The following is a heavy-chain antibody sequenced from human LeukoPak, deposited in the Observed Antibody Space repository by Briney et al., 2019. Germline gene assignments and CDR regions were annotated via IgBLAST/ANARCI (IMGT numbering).Heavy chain of an antibody. D-gene: IGHD3-22*01. CDR2: IFPGDSDT. J-gene: IGHJ4*02. CDR1: GYSFTTYW. Sequence: NHGESLKISCEASGYSFTTYWIGWVRQIPGKGLEWMGSIFPGDSDTRNSPSFQGQVTISADKSISTAYLQWSSLKASDTAMYYCARLDSSGYSLDYWGQGPLVSVSS. V-gene: IGHV5-51*01. CDR3: ARLDSSGYSLDY.